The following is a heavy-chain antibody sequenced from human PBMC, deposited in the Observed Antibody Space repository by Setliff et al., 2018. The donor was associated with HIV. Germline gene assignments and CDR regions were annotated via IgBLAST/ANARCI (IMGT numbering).Heavy chain of an antibody. D-gene: IGHD6-19*01. Sequence: GESLKISCKGSSYSFASYLITWVRLVPGKGLEWMGRIDPSDSYTTYSPSFQGHVTISADKSIKTAYLQWSSLKASDTAMYYCAKHLSPGSGWYSKARGMDVWGQGTTVTVSS. CDR1: SYSFASYL. J-gene: IGHJ6*02. V-gene: IGHV5-10-1*01. CDR3: AKHLSPGSGWYSKARGMDV. CDR2: IDPSDSYT.